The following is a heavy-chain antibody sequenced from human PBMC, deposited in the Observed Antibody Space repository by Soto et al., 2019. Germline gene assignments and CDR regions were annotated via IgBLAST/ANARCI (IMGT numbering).Heavy chain of an antibody. Sequence: ASVKVSCKASGYTFTSYGISWVRQAPGQGLEWMGRISAYNGNTNYAQKLQGRVTMTTDTSTSTAYMELRSLRSEDTAVYYCARGRELYSSSWYVGVGYWGQGTLVTVSS. CDR1: GYTFTSYG. J-gene: IGHJ4*02. D-gene: IGHD6-13*01. CDR3: ARGRELYSSSWYVGVGY. CDR2: ISAYNGNT. V-gene: IGHV1-18*01.